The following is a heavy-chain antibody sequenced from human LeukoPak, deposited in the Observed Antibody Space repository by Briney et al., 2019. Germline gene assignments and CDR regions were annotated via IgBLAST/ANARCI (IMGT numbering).Heavy chain of an antibody. D-gene: IGHD3-3*01. Sequence: ASVKVSCKASGGTFSSYAISWVRQAPGQGLEWMGGIIPIFGTANYAQKFQGRVTITADESTSTAYMELSSLRSEDTAVYYCARQVVGLRFGFDPWGQGTLVTVSS. CDR1: GGTFSSYA. CDR3: ARQVVGLRFGFDP. CDR2: IIPIFGTA. J-gene: IGHJ5*02. V-gene: IGHV1-69*13.